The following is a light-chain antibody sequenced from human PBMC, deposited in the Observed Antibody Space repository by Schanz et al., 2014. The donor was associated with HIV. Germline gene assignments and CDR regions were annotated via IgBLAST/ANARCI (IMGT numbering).Light chain of an antibody. CDR3: SSHAGSDKFGI. J-gene: IGLJ2*01. V-gene: IGLV2-8*01. Sequence: QSALTQPASVSGSPGQSITISCTGTNNDVGFYDSVAWYQQHPGKAPKLMIYEVTKRPSGVPDRFSGSKSGNTASLTVSGLQAEDEADYYCSSHAGSDKFGIFGGGTKLTVL. CDR1: NNDVGFYDS. CDR2: EVT.